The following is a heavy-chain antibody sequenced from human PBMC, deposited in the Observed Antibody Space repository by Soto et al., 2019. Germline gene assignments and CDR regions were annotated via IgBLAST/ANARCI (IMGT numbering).Heavy chain of an antibody. J-gene: IGHJ6*02. CDR3: ARYCGGLSCQRAYGMDV. V-gene: IGHV4-34*01. CDR1: GGPFSGYY. CDR2: SNHSGST. Sequence: SETLSLTCAVYGGPFSGYYWSWIRQAPGEGLEWIGESNHSGSTNYNPSLKSRVTISVDKSKNQFSLKLSSVTAADTAVYYCARYCGGLSCQRAYGMDVWGQGTTVTVSS. D-gene: IGHD2-21*01.